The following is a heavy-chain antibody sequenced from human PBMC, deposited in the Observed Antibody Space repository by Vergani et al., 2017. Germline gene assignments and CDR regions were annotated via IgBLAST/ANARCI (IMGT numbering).Heavy chain of an antibody. CDR2: IYPGDSDT. CDR3: ARHTIGGRAVTPFDY. Sequence: EVQLVQSGPEVKKPGESLKISCKGSGYSFTSYWIGWVRQMPGKGLEWMGIIYPGDSDTRYSPSFQGQVPISADKSISTAYLQWSSLKASDTAMYYCARHTIGGRAVTPFDYWGQGTLVTVSS. V-gene: IGHV5-51*01. J-gene: IGHJ4*02. D-gene: IGHD4-11*01. CDR1: GYSFTSYW.